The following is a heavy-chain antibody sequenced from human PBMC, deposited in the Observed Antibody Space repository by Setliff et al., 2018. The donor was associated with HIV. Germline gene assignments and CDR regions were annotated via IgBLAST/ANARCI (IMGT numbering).Heavy chain of an antibody. J-gene: IGHJ6*03. CDR2: INIKNGNT. D-gene: IGHD2-15*01. Sequence: ASVKVSCKASGYIFSTSGTSWVRQAPGQGLEWMGWINIKNGNTNYEQKLQGRVTMTTDTSTSTAYMELRSLRTDDTAVYYCARGGSGYYYYMDVWGKGTTVTVSS. CDR1: GYIFSTSG. V-gene: IGHV1-18*01. CDR3: ARGGSGYYYYMDV.